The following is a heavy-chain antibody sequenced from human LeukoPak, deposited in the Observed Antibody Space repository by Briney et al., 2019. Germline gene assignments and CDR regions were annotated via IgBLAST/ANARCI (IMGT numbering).Heavy chain of an antibody. V-gene: IGHV4-39*01. CDR2: IYYSGRT. CDR1: GGSISSSSYY. CDR3: ARHVYYESSGYPDY. J-gene: IGHJ4*02. D-gene: IGHD3-22*01. Sequence: SETLSLTCTVSGGSISSSSYYWGWIRQPPGKGLEWIGSIYYSGRTYYNPSLKSRVTISVDTSKNQFSLKLTSVTAADTSVYYCARHVYYESSGYPDYWGQGTLVTVSS.